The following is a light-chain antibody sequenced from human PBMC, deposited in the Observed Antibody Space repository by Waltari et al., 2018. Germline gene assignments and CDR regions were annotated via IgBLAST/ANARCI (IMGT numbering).Light chain of an antibody. CDR3: FSQTLDGLVL. Sequence: QSALTQPASVSGSPGQSLTISCSGVGSAVGASAYVSWHQHHPGKAPQVIIYDVTNRPSGVSDRFSASKSANTASLTISRLQPEDEADYYCFSQTLDGLVLFGGGTRLTVL. CDR1: GSAVGASAY. CDR2: DVT. J-gene: IGLJ2*01. V-gene: IGLV2-14*03.